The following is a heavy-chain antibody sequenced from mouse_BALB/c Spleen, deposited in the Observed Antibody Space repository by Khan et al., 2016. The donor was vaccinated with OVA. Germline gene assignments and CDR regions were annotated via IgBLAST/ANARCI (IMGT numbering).Heavy chain of an antibody. CDR3: TRLAYYFDSEGFAY. D-gene: IGHD1-1*01. Sequence: EVQRVESGGDLVKPGGSLKLSCAASGFTFSTYGMSWVRQAPDKRLEWVATVSTGGSYTYYPDSVKGRFTISRDNAKNTLYLQMSGQRSEDTAMFYCTRLAYYFDSEGFAYWGQGTLVTVSA. J-gene: IGHJ3*01. CDR1: GFTFSTYG. CDR2: VSTGGSYT. V-gene: IGHV5-6*01.